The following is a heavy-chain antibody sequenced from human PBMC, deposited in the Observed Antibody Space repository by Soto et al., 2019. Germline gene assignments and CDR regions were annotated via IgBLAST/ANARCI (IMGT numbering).Heavy chain of an antibody. V-gene: IGHV3-33*01. CDR1: GFTFSSFG. J-gene: IGHJ6*03. CDR3: ATVEGFMDV. Sequence: QVQLGESGGGVVQPGRSLRLSCAASGFTFSSFGMHWVRQAPGKGLEWVAVIWYDGSNQYYADSVKGRFTISRDNSKDTLYLQMNSLRVEDSGIYYCATVEGFMDVWGKGATVTVSS. CDR2: IWYDGSNQ.